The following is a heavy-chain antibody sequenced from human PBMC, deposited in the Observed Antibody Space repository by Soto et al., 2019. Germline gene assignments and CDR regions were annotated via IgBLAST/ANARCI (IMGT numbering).Heavy chain of an antibody. CDR2: ISPSGDTT. D-gene: IGHD2-21*02. V-gene: IGHV3-23*01. CDR1: VFTFTAYD. CDR3: AFKGTANPFY. Sequence: XGSLRLSCATSVFTFTAYDLTCVRQAPGKWLDRVSGISPSGDTTYYADSVKGRFNISRDNSKTVLYLQMNSLRAEDTAVYYCAFKGTANPFYWGQGTLDIVS. J-gene: IGHJ4*02.